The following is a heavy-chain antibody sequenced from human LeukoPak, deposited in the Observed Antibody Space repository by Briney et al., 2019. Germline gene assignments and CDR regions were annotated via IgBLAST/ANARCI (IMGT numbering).Heavy chain of an antibody. CDR1: GYTLTELS. Sequence: ASVKVSCKVSGYTLTELSMHWVRQAPGKGLEWMGGFDPEDGETIYAQKFQGRVTMTEGTSTDTAYMELSSLRSEDTAVYYCASPRGYSYGPLPTDYWGQGTLVTVSS. CDR3: ASPRGYSYGPLPTDY. D-gene: IGHD5-18*01. J-gene: IGHJ4*02. CDR2: FDPEDGET. V-gene: IGHV1-24*01.